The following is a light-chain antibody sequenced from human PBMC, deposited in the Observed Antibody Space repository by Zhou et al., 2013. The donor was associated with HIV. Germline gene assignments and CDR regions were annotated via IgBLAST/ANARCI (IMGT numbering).Light chain of an antibody. CDR2: TAS. CDR3: QKYNSAPRT. CDR1: QGISNY. Sequence: DIQMTQSPSSLSASVGDRVTITCRASQGISNYLAWYQQKPGKVPKLLIYTASILLSGVPSRFSGMGSGTDFTLTISSLQPEDVATYYCQKYNSAPRTFGQGTKVEIK. V-gene: IGKV1-27*01. J-gene: IGKJ1*01.